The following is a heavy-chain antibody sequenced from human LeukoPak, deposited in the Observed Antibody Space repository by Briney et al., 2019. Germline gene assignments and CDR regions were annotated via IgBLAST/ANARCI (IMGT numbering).Heavy chain of an antibody. Sequence: GGSLRLSCSASGFSFSSYIMHWVRQAPGKGLEWISYISGSGSVSYYEDSVKGRFTISRDNAKNSLYLQMNSLRDEDTALYYCARDGGFGFLAAFDIWGQGTMVTVSS. J-gene: IGHJ3*02. CDR3: ARDGGFGFLAAFDI. D-gene: IGHD3-10*01. CDR1: GFSFSSYI. V-gene: IGHV3-48*02. CDR2: ISGSGSVS.